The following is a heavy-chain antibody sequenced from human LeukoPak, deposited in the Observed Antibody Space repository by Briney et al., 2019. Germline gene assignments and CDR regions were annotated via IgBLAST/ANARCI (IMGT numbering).Heavy chain of an antibody. J-gene: IGHJ5*02. CDR1: GGTFSSYA. CDR3: ARGGFPGIAAESSWFDP. CDR2: IIPILGIA. Sequence: ASVRVSCKASGGTFSSYAISWVRQAPGQGLEWMGRIIPILGIANYAQKFQGRVTITADKSTSTAYMELSSLRSEDAAVYYCARGGFPGIAAESSWFDPWGQGTLVTVSS. V-gene: IGHV1-69*04. D-gene: IGHD6-13*01.